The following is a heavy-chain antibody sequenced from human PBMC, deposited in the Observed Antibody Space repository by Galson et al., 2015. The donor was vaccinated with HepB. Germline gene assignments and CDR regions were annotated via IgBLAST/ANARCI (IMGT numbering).Heavy chain of an antibody. J-gene: IGHJ6*03. D-gene: IGHD3-3*01. CDR2: INAGNGNT. CDR1: GYSFRSYA. CDR3: ARAGRFLEWLFTSYYYYMDV. Sequence: SVKVSCKASGYSFRSYALHWVRQAPGQRLEWMGWINAGNGNTKYSQKFQGRITLTRDTSAKIAYMELSSLRSEDAAVYYCARAGRFLEWLFTSYYYYMDVWGGGTTVTASS. V-gene: IGHV1-3*01.